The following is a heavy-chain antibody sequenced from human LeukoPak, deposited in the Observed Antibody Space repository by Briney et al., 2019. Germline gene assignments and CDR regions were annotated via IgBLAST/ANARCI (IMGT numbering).Heavy chain of an antibody. Sequence: PSETLSLTCAVYGGSFSGYYWSWIRQPPGKGLEWIGEINHSGSTNYNPSLKSRVTISVDTSKNQLSLKLSSVTAADTAIYYCARVGGMTTVNNAAFDIWGQGTMVTVSS. V-gene: IGHV4-34*01. CDR2: INHSGST. J-gene: IGHJ3*02. CDR3: ARVGGMTTVNNAAFDI. CDR1: GGSFSGYY. D-gene: IGHD4-11*01.